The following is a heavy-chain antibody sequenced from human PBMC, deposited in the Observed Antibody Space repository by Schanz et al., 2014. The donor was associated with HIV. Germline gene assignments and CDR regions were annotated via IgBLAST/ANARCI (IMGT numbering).Heavy chain of an antibody. V-gene: IGHV3-43*01. CDR3: AKDRNYYDNRYLGKGNYYYYYGMDV. CDR2: ITWDGGST. J-gene: IGHJ6*02. CDR1: GFTFDDYT. D-gene: IGHD3-22*01. Sequence: EVQLVESGGVVVQPGGSLRISCAASGFTFDDYTMHWVRQAPGKGLEWVSLITWDGGSTYYADSVKGRFTISRDNSKNTMYLKMNSLRVDDTAVYYCAKDRNYYDNRYLGKGNYYYYYGMDVWGQGTTVTVSS.